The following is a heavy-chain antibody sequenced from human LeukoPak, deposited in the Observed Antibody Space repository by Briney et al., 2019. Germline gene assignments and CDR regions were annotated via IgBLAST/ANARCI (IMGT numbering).Heavy chain of an antibody. CDR3: ATHGYSELRYFDWSTNE. CDR1: GFTFSSYW. Sequence: GGSLRLSCAASGFTFSSYWMSWVRQAPGKGLEWVANIKEDGSEKYYVDSVKGRFTISRDNAKKSLYLQMDSLRAEDTAVYYCATHGYSELRYFDWSTNEWGQGTLVTVSS. D-gene: IGHD3-9*01. CDR2: IKEDGSEK. V-gene: IGHV3-7*01. J-gene: IGHJ4*02.